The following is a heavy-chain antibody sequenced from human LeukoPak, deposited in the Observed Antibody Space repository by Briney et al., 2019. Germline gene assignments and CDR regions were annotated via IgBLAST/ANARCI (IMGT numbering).Heavy chain of an antibody. CDR3: AKDRGTVVVPAAISFDP. Sequence: GGSLRLSCAASGFTFSSYAMSWVRQAPGKGLEWVSAISGSGGSTYYADSVKGRFTISRDNSKNTLYLQMNSLRAEDTAVYYCAKDRGTVVVPAAISFDPWGQGTLVTVSS. J-gene: IGHJ5*02. CDR2: ISGSGGST. V-gene: IGHV3-23*01. CDR1: GFTFSSYA. D-gene: IGHD2-2*02.